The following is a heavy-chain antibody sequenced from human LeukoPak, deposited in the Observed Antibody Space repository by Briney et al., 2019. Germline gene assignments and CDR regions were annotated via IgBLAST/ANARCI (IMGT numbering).Heavy chain of an antibody. D-gene: IGHD3-16*01. CDR1: GGSLSRYY. J-gene: IGHJ4*02. CDR3: ARVSYNYDDRYYFDY. CDR2: IYYTGSI. V-gene: IGHV4-59*01. Sequence: SETLSLTCSVSGGSLSRYYWSWIRQPPGKGLEWIGYIYYTGSINYNPSLKSLVTISVDTSKNQCSLKLRSVTAADTAVYYCARVSYNYDDRYYFDYWGQGTLVTVSS.